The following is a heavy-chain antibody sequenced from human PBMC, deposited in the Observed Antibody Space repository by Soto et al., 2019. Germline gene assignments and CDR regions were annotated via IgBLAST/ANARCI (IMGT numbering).Heavy chain of an antibody. J-gene: IGHJ1*01. V-gene: IGHV3-72*01. CDR3: TTTRPYNSEYLHH. Sequence: EVQLVESGGGLVQPGGSLRLSCAASGFTFSDHYMDWVRQAPGKGLEWVGRTRNKARGYTTEYAASVKGRFTISRDDSENSVFLQMNSLKTEDTAVYYCTTTRPYNSEYLHHWGQGTLVTVSS. D-gene: IGHD1-20*01. CDR1: GFTFSDHY. CDR2: TRNKARGYTT.